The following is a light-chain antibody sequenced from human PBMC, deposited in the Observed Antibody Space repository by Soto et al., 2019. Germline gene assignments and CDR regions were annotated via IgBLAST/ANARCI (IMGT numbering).Light chain of an antibody. J-gene: IGKJ5*01. CDR3: QQYNDWPPIT. CDR1: ERVTRN. Sequence: EIVLTQSPVILSVSPGETATISCRASERVTRNLAWYQHMPGQAPRLLVFHASVRATGIPDRFSGSGSGTEFSLTISNLQSEDFAVYFCQQYNDWPPITFGQGTRLEIK. CDR2: HAS. V-gene: IGKV3-15*01.